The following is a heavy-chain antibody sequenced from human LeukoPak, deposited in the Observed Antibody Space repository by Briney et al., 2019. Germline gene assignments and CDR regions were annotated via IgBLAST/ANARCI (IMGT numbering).Heavy chain of an antibody. CDR1: GFTFSSYS. Sequence: PGGSLRLSCAASGFTFSSYSMTWVRQAPGKGLEWVSSINSSSSYIYYADSVKGRFTISRDNAKNSLYLQMNSLRAEDTAVYYCAREKNYDYVWGSYRNNDAFDIWGQGTMVTVSS. D-gene: IGHD3-16*02. CDR3: AREKNYDYVWGSYRNNDAFDI. V-gene: IGHV3-21*01. J-gene: IGHJ3*02. CDR2: INSSSSYI.